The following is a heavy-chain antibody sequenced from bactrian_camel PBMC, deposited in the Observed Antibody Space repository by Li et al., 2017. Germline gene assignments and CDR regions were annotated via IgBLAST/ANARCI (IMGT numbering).Heavy chain of an antibody. D-gene: IGHD6*01. J-gene: IGHJ4*01. V-gene: IGHV3S40*01. CDR2: VNSNGGGT. CDR3: AKVGDGGGWTEYRH. CDR1: GFTFSNYA. Sequence: VQLVESGGGLVQPGGTLTLSCATSGFTFSNYAITWVRHPPGKGLEWVSLVNSNGGGTYYADSVKGRFTVSRDNAKNTVSLQLNSLKTEDTAMYYCAKVGDGGGWTEYRHWGQGTQVTVS.